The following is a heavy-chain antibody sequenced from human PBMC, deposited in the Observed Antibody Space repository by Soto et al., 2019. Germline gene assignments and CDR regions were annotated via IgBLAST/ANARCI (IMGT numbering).Heavy chain of an antibody. CDR2: ISAYNGNT. D-gene: IGHD3-3*01. CDR3: ARDPYYDFWSGYYSPYYYYYMDV. V-gene: IGHV1-18*01. CDR1: GYTFTSYG. Sequence: ASVKVSCKASGYTFTSYGISLVRQAPGQGLDWMGWISAYNGNTNYAQKLQGRVTMTTDTSTSTAYMELRSLRSDDTAVYYCARDPYYDFWSGYYSPYYYYYMDVWGKGTRSPSP. J-gene: IGHJ6*03.